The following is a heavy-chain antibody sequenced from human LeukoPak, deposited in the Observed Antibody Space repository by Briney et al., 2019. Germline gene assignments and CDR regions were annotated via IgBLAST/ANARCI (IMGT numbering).Heavy chain of an antibody. CDR3: ARVPIFGVVMPPLF. V-gene: IGHV1-18*01. CDR1: GYTFTSYG. D-gene: IGHD3-3*01. Sequence: ASVKVSCKASGYTFTSYGISWVRQAPGQGLEWMGWISAYNGNTNYAQKLQGRVTMTTDTSTSTDYMELRSLRSDDTAVYYCARVPIFGVVMPPLFWGQGTLVTVSS. J-gene: IGHJ4*02. CDR2: ISAYNGNT.